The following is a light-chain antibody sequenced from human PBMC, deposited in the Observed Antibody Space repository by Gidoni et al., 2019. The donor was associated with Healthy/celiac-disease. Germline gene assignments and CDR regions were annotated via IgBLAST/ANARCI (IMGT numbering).Light chain of an antibody. CDR2: EVS. CDR3: SSYTISSTLEV. CDR1: SSDVGGYNY. Sequence: QSALTQPASVSGSPGQSITISCTGTSSDVGGYNYVSWYQQHPGKAPKLIIYEVSNRPSGVSNRFSGSKSGNTASLTISGLQAEDEADYYCSSYTISSTLEVFGGGTKVTVL. V-gene: IGLV2-14*01. J-gene: IGLJ3*02.